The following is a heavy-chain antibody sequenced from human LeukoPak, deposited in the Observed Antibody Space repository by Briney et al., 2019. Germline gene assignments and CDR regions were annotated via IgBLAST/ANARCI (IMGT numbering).Heavy chain of an antibody. CDR3: AREGRYYGSGPFDY. D-gene: IGHD3-10*01. V-gene: IGHV1-69*06. J-gene: IGHJ4*02. Sequence: GASVKVSCKASGCTFSSYAISWVRQAPGQGLEWMGGIIPIFGTANYAQKFQGRVTITADKYTSTSYMELSSLRSEDTAVYDCAREGRYYGSGPFDYWGQGTLVTVSS. CDR2: IIPIFGTA. CDR1: GCTFSSYA.